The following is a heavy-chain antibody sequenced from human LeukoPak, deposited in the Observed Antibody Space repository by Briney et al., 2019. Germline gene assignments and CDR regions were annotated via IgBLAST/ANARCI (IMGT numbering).Heavy chain of an antibody. V-gene: IGHV3-53*01. D-gene: IGHD3-3*01. CDR3: ARAVYDFWSGSYYYMDV. CDR1: GFTVSSNY. J-gene: IGHJ6*03. Sequence: GGSLRLSCAASGFTVSSNYMSWVRQAPGKGLEWVSVIYSGGSTYYADSVKGRFTISRDNSKNTLYLQMNSLRAEDTAVYYCARAVYDFWSGSYYYMDVWGKGTTVTVSS. CDR2: IYSGGST.